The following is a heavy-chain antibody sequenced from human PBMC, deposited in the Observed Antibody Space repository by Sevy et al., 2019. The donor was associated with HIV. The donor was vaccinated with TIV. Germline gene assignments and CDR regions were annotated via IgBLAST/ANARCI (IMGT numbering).Heavy chain of an antibody. Sequence: ASVKVSCKVSGYTLTELSMHWVRQAPGKGLEWMGGFDPEDGETIYAQKFQGRVTMTEDTSTDTAYMELSSLRSEDTAVYYCATSSMATTILPDYWVEGTLATVSS. V-gene: IGHV1-24*01. J-gene: IGHJ4*02. D-gene: IGHD1-1*01. CDR2: FDPEDGET. CDR1: GYTLTELS. CDR3: ATSSMATTILPDY.